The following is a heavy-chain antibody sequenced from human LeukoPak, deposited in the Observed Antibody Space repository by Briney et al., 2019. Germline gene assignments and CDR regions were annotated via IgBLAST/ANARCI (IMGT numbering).Heavy chain of an antibody. V-gene: IGHV3-74*01. CDR1: GFTFSSYW. CDR2: ITSDGYDT. CDR3: ARVYCSGGSCDPFDS. D-gene: IGHD2-15*01. Sequence: GGSLRLSCAASGFTFSSYWMHLVRQAPGKGLVWVSRITSDGYDTSYADSVKGRFTIARDNAKNTLYLQMTSLRVEDTAVYYCARVYCSGGSCDPFDSWGQGTLVTVSS. J-gene: IGHJ4*02.